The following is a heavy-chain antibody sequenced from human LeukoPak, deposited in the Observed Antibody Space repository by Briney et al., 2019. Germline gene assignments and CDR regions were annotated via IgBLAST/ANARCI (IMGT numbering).Heavy chain of an antibody. Sequence: EASVKVSCKASGGTSSSYAISWVRQAPGQGLEWMGRIIPIFGTANYAQKFQGRVTITTDESTSTAYMELSSLRSEDTAVYYCARDSYYYGSGSYYNASFQHWGQGTLVTVSS. CDR2: IIPIFGTA. J-gene: IGHJ1*01. D-gene: IGHD3-10*01. V-gene: IGHV1-69*05. CDR3: ARDSYYYGSGSYYNASFQH. CDR1: GGTSSSYA.